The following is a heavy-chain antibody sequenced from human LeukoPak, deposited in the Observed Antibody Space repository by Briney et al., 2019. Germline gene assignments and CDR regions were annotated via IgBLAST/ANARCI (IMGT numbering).Heavy chain of an antibody. CDR3: ARDSATRGLGFDY. V-gene: IGHV3-48*03. D-gene: IGHD2-15*01. CDR1: GFTFSSYE. Sequence: PGGSLRLSCAASGFTFSSYEMNWVRQAPGKGLEWVSYISSSGSTIYYADSVKGRFTISRDNAKSSLYLQMNSLRAEDTAVYYCARDSATRGLGFDYWGQGTLVTVSS. J-gene: IGHJ4*02. CDR2: ISSSGSTI.